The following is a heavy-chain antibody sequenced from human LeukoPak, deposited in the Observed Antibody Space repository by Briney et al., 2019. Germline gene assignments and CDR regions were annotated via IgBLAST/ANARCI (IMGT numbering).Heavy chain of an antibody. CDR2: ISSNGGST. J-gene: IGHJ4*02. CDR3: ARAAPPTTVVTYFFDY. V-gene: IGHV3-64*01. Sequence: GGSLRLSCAASGFTFSSYEMNWVRQAPGKGLEYVSAISSNGGSTYYANSVKGRFTISRDNSKNTLYLQMGSLRAEDMAVYYCARAAPPTTVVTYFFDYWGQGTLVTVSS. CDR1: GFTFSSYE. D-gene: IGHD4-23*01.